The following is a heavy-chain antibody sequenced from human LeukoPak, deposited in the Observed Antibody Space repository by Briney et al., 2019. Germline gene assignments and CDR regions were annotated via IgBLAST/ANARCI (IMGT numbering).Heavy chain of an antibody. CDR2: INPSGGST. CDR1: GYTFTSYY. CDR3: ARDRLKYGSGSYYNYYYYYYGMDV. D-gene: IGHD3-10*01. Sequence: ASVKVSCKASGYTFTSYYMHWVRQAPGQGLEWMGIINPSGGSTSYAQKFQGRVTKTRDTSTSTVYMELSSLRSEDTAVYYCARDRLKYGSGSYYNYYYYYYGMDVWGQGTTVTVSS. J-gene: IGHJ6*02. V-gene: IGHV1-46*01.